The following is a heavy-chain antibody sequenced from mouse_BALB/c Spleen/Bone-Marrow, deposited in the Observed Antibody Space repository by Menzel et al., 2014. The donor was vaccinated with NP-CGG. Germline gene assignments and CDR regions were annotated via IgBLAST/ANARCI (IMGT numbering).Heavy chain of an antibody. CDR3: ARPYRYYFDY. J-gene: IGHJ2*01. V-gene: IGHV5-6-3*01. Sequence: VQVVESGGGLVQPGGSLKLSCAASGFTFSNYGMSWVRQTPDKRLELVATINSNGGSTYYPDSVKGRFTISRDNAKNTLYLQMSSLKSEDTAMYYCARPYRYYFDYWGQGSTLTVSP. D-gene: IGHD2-14*01. CDR2: INSNGGST. CDR1: GFTFSNYG.